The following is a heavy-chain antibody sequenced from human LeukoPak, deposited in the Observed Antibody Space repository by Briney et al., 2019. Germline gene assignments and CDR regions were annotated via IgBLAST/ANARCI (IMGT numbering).Heavy chain of an antibody. CDR3: AKDGSGSYHYYYYYMDV. V-gene: IGHV3-23*01. J-gene: IGHJ6*03. CDR1: GFTFSSYG. Sequence: GGSLRLSCAASGFTFSSYGMSWVRQAPGKGLEWVSAISGSGGSTYYADSVKGRFTISRDNSKNTLYLQMNSLRAEDTAVYYCAKDGSGSYHYYYYYMDVWGKGTTVTISS. CDR2: ISGSGGST. D-gene: IGHD1-26*01.